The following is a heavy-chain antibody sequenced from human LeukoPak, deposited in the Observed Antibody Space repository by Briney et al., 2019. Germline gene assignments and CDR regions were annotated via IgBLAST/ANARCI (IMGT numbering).Heavy chain of an antibody. CDR1: GFTFSTYA. CDR3: ARDVGSGRYSASGPIDY. D-gene: IGHD3-10*01. CDR2: LSSSSSVI. Sequence: GGSLRLSCAASGFTFSTYAMDWVRQAPGKGLEWVSYLSSSSSVIYHADSVKGRFTISRDNAKNSLYLQMNSLRAEDTAVYYCARDVGSGRYSASGPIDYWGQGTLVTVSS. J-gene: IGHJ4*02. V-gene: IGHV3-48*01.